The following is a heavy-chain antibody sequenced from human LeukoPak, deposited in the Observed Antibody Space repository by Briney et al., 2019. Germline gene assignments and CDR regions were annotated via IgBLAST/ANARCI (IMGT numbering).Heavy chain of an antibody. CDR2: ITSDGSDT. V-gene: IGHV3-74*01. CDR1: KFTFSIYW. Sequence: GGSLRLSCAASKFTFSIYWMHWVRQAPGKGLVWVSRITSDGSDTIYADSVKGRFTISRDNAKNTLYLQMNSLRAEDTAVYYCARDNSGSIDYWGQGTLVTVSS. CDR3: ARDNSGSIDY. D-gene: IGHD3-22*01. J-gene: IGHJ4*02.